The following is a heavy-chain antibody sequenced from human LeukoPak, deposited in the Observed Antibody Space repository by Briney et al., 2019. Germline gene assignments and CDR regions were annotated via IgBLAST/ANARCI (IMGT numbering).Heavy chain of an antibody. CDR1: GGSISSYY. Sequence: SETLSHTCTVSGGSISSYYWSWIRQPPGKGLEWIGYIYYSGSTNYNPSLKSRVTISVDTSKNQFSLKLSSVTAADTAVYYCARWDCSSTSCYGWFDPWGQGTLVTVSS. J-gene: IGHJ5*02. D-gene: IGHD2-2*01. CDR2: IYYSGST. CDR3: ARWDCSSTSCYGWFDP. V-gene: IGHV4-59*01.